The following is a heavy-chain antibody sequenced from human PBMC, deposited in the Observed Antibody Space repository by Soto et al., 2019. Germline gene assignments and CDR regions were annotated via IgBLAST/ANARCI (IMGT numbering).Heavy chain of an antibody. V-gene: IGHV1-2*02. CDR3: ARARSLRLFDY. CDR2: INPNSGGT. CDR1: GYTFTCYY. Sequence: GXSVKVSCQASGYTFTCYYMHWVRQAPGQGLEWMGWINPNSGGTNYAQKFQGRVTMTRDTSISTAYMELSRLRSDDTAVYYCARARSLRLFDYWGQGTLVTVSS. D-gene: IGHD3-10*01. J-gene: IGHJ4*02.